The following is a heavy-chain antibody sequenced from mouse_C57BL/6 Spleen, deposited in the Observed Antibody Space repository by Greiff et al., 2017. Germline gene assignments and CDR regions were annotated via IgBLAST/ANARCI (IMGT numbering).Heavy chain of an antibody. CDR2: IYPGSGST. V-gene: IGHV1-55*01. CDR3: ARGGYGGSSYYFDY. J-gene: IGHJ2*01. Sequence: QVQLQQPGAELVKPGASVKLSCKASGYTFTSYWITWVKQRPGQGLEWIGDIYPGSGSTNYNEKFKSKATLTVDTSSSTAYMQLSSLTSEDSSVFYGARGGYGGSSYYFDYWGQGTTVTVSS. D-gene: IGHD1-1*01. CDR1: GYTFTSYW.